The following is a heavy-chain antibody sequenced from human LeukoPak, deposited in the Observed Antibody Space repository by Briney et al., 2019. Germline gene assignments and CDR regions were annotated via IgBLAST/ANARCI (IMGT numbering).Heavy chain of an antibody. CDR1: GDSVSSNTAA. Sequence: QTLSLTCAISGDSVSSNTAAWNWIRQSPLRGLEWLGRTYYRSKWYYDYAVSVKSRIIINPDTSKNQFSLHLNSVTPEDTAVYYCASEGTIGKLKWGQGNLVTVSS. D-gene: IGHD4-23*01. CDR3: ASEGTIGKLK. V-gene: IGHV6-1*01. CDR2: TYYRSKWYY. J-gene: IGHJ4*02.